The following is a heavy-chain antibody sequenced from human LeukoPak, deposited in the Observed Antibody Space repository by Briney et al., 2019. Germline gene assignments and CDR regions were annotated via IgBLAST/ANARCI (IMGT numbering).Heavy chain of an antibody. D-gene: IGHD3-22*01. V-gene: IGHV3-23*01. Sequence: GGSLRLSCAASGFTFSSYAMSWVRQAPGKGLEWVSGVIGSGKSTFYADSVKGRFTISRDNSRNTLYLQMNSLRVEDTAVYYCTRPHVDGGYYYHQYWGQGTLVTVSS. CDR3: TRPHVDGGYYYHQY. CDR1: GFTFSSYA. CDR2: VIGSGKST. J-gene: IGHJ4*02.